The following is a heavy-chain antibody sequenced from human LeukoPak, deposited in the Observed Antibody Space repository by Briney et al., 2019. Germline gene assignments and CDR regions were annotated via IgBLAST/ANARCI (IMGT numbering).Heavy chain of an antibody. Sequence: GESLKISCKGSGYSFTSYWIGWVRQMPGKGLEWMGIIYPGDSDTRYSPSFQGQVTISADKSISTAYPQWSSLKASDTAMYYCARPRYYDSSGYYYFDYWGQGTLVTVSS. CDR2: IYPGDSDT. D-gene: IGHD3-22*01. CDR3: ARPRYYDSSGYYYFDY. CDR1: GYSFTSYW. V-gene: IGHV5-51*01. J-gene: IGHJ4*02.